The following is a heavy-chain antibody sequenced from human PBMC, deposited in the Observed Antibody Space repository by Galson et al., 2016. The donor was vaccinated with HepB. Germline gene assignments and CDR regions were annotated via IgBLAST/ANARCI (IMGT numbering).Heavy chain of an antibody. CDR1: GFTFSSHW. CDR3: SRDGTGPFDI. V-gene: IGHV3-7*03. D-gene: IGHD1-1*01. J-gene: IGHJ3*02. CDR2: IKRDGSER. Sequence: SLRLSCAASGFTFSSHWMNWVHQAPGKGLEWVANIKRDGSERNYVDSVKGRFTISRDNAKNSLYLQMSSLRADDTALYYCSRDGTGPFDIWGQGAMVTVSS.